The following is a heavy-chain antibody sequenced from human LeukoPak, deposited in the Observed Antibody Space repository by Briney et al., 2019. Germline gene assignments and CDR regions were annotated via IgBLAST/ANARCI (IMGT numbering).Heavy chain of an antibody. CDR2: ILPIFGTA. J-gene: IGHJ6*02. V-gene: IGHV1-69*05. CDR1: GGTFISYA. CDR3: ARSAPTMVRGVIQGVYGMDV. Sequence: SVKVSCKASGGTFISYAISWVRQAPGQGLEWMGGILPIFGTANYAQKFQGRVTITTDESTSTAYMELSSLRSEDTAVYYCARSAPTMVRGVIQGVYGMDVWGQGTTVTVSS. D-gene: IGHD3-10*01.